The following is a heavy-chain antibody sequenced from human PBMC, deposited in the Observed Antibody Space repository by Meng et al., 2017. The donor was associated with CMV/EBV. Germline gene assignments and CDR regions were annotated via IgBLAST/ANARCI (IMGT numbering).Heavy chain of an antibody. V-gene: IGHV1-69*10. J-gene: IGHJ6*02. CDR2: IIPILGIA. D-gene: IGHD5-18*01. Sequence: SVKVSCKASGGTFSSYAISWVRQAPGQGLEWMGGIIPILGIANYAQKFQGRVTITADKSTSTAYMELSSLRSEDTAVYYCARSSGGYSYEILNYYYGMDVWGQGTTVTVSS. CDR1: GGTFSSYA. CDR3: ARSSGGYSYEILNYYYGMDV.